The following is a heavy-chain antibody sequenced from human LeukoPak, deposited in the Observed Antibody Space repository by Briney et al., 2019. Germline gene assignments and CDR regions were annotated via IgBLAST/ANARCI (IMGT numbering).Heavy chain of an antibody. J-gene: IGHJ3*02. D-gene: IGHD3-22*01. V-gene: IGHV3-48*03. Sequence: PGGSLRLSCAASAFTFSSYEMNWVRRAPGKGLEWVSYISSSGSTIYYADSVKGRFTISRDNAKNSLYLQMDSLRAEDTAVYYCARGENMIAHALDIWGQGTMVTVSS. CDR3: ARGENMIAHALDI. CDR1: AFTFSSYE. CDR2: ISSSGSTI.